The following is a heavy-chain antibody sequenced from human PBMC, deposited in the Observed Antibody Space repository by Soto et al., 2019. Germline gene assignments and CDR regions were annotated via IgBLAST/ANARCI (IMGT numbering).Heavy chain of an antibody. CDR2: IYPGDSDT. V-gene: IGHV5-51*01. CDR3: VLCRDGGSYNAFDF. D-gene: IGHD2-15*01. Sequence: GESLKISCKGSGYTFSNYWIDWVRQMPGKGLEWMGIIYPGDSDTRYSPSFQGQVTISVDKSITTAYLQWSSLKASDTAMYYCVLCRDGGSYNAFDFWGQGSMVPVSS. J-gene: IGHJ3*01. CDR1: GYTFSNYW.